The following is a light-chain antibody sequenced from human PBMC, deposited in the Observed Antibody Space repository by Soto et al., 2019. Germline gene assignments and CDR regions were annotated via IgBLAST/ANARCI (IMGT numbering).Light chain of an antibody. CDR3: SSYAATDNFYV. J-gene: IGLJ1*01. V-gene: IGLV2-8*01. CDR2: EVS. Sequence: QSALPQPPSASGSPGQSVTISCPETSSDVGGYNYVSWYQQHPGKAPKLMIYEVSKRPSGVPDRFSGSKSANTASLTVSGLQAEDEADYYCSSYAATDNFYVFGTGTKVTVL. CDR1: SSDVGGYNY.